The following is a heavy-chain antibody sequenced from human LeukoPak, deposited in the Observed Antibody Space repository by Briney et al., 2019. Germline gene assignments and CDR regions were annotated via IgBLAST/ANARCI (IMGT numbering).Heavy chain of an antibody. CDR2: IYPGGSDT. Sequence: GESLKISCKGSGYSFTSYWIGWVRQMPGKGLEWMGIIYPGGSDTRYSPSFQGQVTISADKSISTAYLQWSSLKASDTAMYYCATSAAAGYCSSTSCHLAFDYWGQGTLVTVSS. J-gene: IGHJ4*02. CDR1: GYSFTSYW. V-gene: IGHV5-51*01. CDR3: ATSAAAGYCSSTSCHLAFDY. D-gene: IGHD2-2*01.